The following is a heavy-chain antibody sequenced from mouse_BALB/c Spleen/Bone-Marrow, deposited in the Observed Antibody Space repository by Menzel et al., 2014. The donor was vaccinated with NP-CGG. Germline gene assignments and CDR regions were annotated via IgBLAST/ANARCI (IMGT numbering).Heavy chain of an antibody. V-gene: IGHV1-7*01. CDR3: ARDDYDAIAY. CDR2: INPSTGYT. CDR1: GYTFTSYW. J-gene: IGHJ3*01. D-gene: IGHD2-4*01. Sequence: VQLVESGAELAKPGASVKMSCKASGYTFTSYWMHWVKRRPGQGLEWIGYINPSTGYTEYNQKFKDKATLTAVKSSTTAYMQLRSLTSEDSAVYYCARDDYDAIAYWGQGTLVTVSA.